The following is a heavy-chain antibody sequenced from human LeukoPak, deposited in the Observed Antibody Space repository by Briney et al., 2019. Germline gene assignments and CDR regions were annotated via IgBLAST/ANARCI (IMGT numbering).Heavy chain of an antibody. V-gene: IGHV1-46*01. D-gene: IGHD3-9*01. Sequence: ASVTVSFTASVYTFTIYYMHWVRHAPGQGLGWMGIINPSGGSTSYAQKFQGRVTITRDTSTSTVYMELSSLRSEDTAVYYCARGGTLRYFDWPHNWFDPWGQGTLVTVSS. CDR1: VYTFTIYY. CDR3: ARGGTLRYFDWPHNWFDP. J-gene: IGHJ5*02. CDR2: INPSGGST.